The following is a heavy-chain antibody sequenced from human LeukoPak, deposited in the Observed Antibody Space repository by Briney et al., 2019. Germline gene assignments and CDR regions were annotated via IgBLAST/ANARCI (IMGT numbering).Heavy chain of an antibody. Sequence: GGSLTLSCAASGFTFSNAWMGWVRQAPGKGLEWVGRIKSKTDGGTSEYAAPVKGRFSISRDESKKTVYLQMYSLKTEDTAVYYCTTECSLPGTSCFGYFDYWGQGTLVTVSS. CDR3: TTECSLPGTSCFGYFDY. J-gene: IGHJ4*02. V-gene: IGHV3-15*01. CDR1: GFTFSNAW. CDR2: IKSKTDGGTS. D-gene: IGHD2-2*01.